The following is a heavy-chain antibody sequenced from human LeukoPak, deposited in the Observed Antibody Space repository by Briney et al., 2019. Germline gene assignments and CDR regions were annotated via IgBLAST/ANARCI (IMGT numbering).Heavy chain of an antibody. V-gene: IGHV3-30*18. CDR3: AKEAVMVVGATTSLAVDY. D-gene: IGHD1-26*01. CDR1: GFTFNIYG. CDR2: ISYDGSNK. Sequence: PGGSLRLSRAASGFTFNIYGMHWVRQAPGKGLEWVAVISYDGSNKYYADSVKGRFTISRDNSKNTLYLQMNSLRAEDTAVYYCAKEAVMVVGATTSLAVDYWGQGTLVTVSS. J-gene: IGHJ4*02.